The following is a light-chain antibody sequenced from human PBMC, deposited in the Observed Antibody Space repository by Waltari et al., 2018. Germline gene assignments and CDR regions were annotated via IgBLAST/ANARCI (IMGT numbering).Light chain of an antibody. CDR3: QQYYAAPYT. V-gene: IGKV4-1*01. CDR2: WAS. J-gene: IGKJ2*01. Sequence: DIVMTQSPDPLAVSLGGRATINCKSSRAVLDTSKNKNFLAWYQLKPGQAPKLLIYWASTRDSGVPDRFSASVSETDFTLTISSLQAEDVAIYSCQQYYAAPYTFGQGTKVEI. CDR1: RAVLDTSKNKNF.